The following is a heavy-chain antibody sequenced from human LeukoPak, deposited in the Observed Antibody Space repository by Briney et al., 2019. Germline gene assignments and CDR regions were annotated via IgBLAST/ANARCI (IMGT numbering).Heavy chain of an antibody. J-gene: IGHJ6*03. CDR2: FDREDGET. CDR1: GYTFTSYY. D-gene: IGHD3-9*01. CDR3: ATDAPPTYYGILTGGGGYAYMDV. Sequence: GASVKVSCKASGYTFTSYYMHWVRQAPGQGLEWMGGFDREDGETVYAQKFQGRVTMTEDTSADTAYMELSSLGSEDTAVYYCATDAPPTYYGILTGGGGYAYMDVWGKGTTVTVSS. V-gene: IGHV1-24*01.